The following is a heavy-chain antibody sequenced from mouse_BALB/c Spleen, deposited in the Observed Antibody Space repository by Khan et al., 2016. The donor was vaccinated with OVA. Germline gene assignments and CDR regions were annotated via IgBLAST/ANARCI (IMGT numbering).Heavy chain of an antibody. J-gene: IGHJ2*01. CDR2: IDPPNGNT. CDR3: ARMTRK. V-gene: IGHV14-3*02. CDR1: GFTFKDTY. Sequence: VQLKQSGAELVKSGATVKLSCTASGFTFKDTYMHWLKQCPEQGLEWIGRIDPPNGNTKYDTKFKGKATISADTASNTAYLQLISLTTEDTTVYYYARMTRKWGQGTTLTVSS.